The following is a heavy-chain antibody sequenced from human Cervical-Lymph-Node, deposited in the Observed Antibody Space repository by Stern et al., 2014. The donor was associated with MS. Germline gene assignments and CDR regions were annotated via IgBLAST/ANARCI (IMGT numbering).Heavy chain of an antibody. CDR2: IWYDGSNE. CDR3: ARDGYCSGGSCYSYYDY. Sequence: VQLVESGGGVVQPGRSLRLSCAASGFTFSRYGMYWVRQAPGKGLGWVAVIWYDGSNEYYADSVRGRFTISRDNSKNTLYLQMNSLRAEDTAVYYCARDGYCSGGSCYSYYDYWCQGTLVTVSS. V-gene: IGHV3-33*01. J-gene: IGHJ4*02. CDR1: GFTFSRYG. D-gene: IGHD2-15*01.